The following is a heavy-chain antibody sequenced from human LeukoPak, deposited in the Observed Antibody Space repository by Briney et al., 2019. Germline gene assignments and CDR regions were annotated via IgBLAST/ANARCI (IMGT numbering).Heavy chain of an antibody. CDR2: INPNSGGT. Sequence: ASVKVSCTASGYTFTGYYMHWVRQAPGQGLEWMSWINPNSGGTNYAQKFQGRVTMTRDTSISTAYMELSRLRSDDTAVYYCARGGGRFGELLSYYGMDVWGQGTTVTVSS. V-gene: IGHV1-2*02. D-gene: IGHD3-10*01. CDR1: GYTFTGYY. CDR3: ARGGGRFGELLSYYGMDV. J-gene: IGHJ6*02.